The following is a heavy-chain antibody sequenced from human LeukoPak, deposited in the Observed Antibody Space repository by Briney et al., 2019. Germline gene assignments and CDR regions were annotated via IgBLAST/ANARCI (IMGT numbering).Heavy chain of an antibody. CDR1: GFTFSSYS. CDR2: ISSSSSYI. D-gene: IGHD1-7*01. CDR3: ARDSFVEDNWNSLPLDY. Sequence: GGSLRLSCAASGFTFSSYSMNWVRQAPGKGLEWVSSISSSSSYIYYADSVKGRFTISRDNAKNSLYLQMNSLRAEDTAVYYCARDSFVEDNWNSLPLDYWGQGTLVTVSS. V-gene: IGHV3-21*01. J-gene: IGHJ4*02.